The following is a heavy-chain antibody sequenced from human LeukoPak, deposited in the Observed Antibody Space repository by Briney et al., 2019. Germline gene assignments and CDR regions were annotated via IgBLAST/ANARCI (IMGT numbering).Heavy chain of an antibody. CDR1: GGTFSSYA. V-gene: IGHV1-69*05. J-gene: IGHJ5*02. Sequence: SVKVSCKASGGTFSSYAISWVRQAHGQGLEWMGRIIPIFGTANYAQKFQGRVTITTDESTSTAYMELSSLRSEDTAVYYCARDHAVAGTSWFDPWGQGTLVTVSS. D-gene: IGHD6-19*01. CDR3: ARDHAVAGTSWFDP. CDR2: IIPIFGTA.